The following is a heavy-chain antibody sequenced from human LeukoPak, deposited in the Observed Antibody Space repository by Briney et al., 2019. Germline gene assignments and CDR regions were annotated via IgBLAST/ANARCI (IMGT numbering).Heavy chain of an antibody. D-gene: IGHD5-24*01. J-gene: IGHJ4*02. Sequence: GGSHRLSCAPSGFTFSTCAISWVRQALGKGVEWVSGISGSGGGTHYAESVRGWFTISRDNSKNTLFPQMNTLRAGDTALYYCARDGVATNDWQPDCGGQGTLVTVSA. CDR3: ARDGVATNDWQPDC. CDR2: ISGSGGGT. CDR1: GFTFSTCA. V-gene: IGHV3-23*01.